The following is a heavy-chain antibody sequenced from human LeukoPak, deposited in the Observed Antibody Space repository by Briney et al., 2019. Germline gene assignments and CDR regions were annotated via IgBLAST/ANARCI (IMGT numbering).Heavy chain of an antibody. CDR3: ARGNGDYYDSSGQSRYFDL. J-gene: IGHJ2*01. V-gene: IGHV3-66*01. Sequence: GGSLRLSCAASGFTVSSNYMNWVRQAPGKGLEWVSVIYSDGSTYYAGSVKGRFTISRDNSKNTLYLQMNSLRAEDTAVYYCARGNGDYYDSSGQSRYFDLWGRGTLVTVSS. CDR1: GFTVSSNY. D-gene: IGHD3-22*01. CDR2: IYSDGST.